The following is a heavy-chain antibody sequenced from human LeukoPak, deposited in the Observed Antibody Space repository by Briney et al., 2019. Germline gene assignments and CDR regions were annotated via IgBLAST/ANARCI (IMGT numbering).Heavy chain of an antibody. CDR2: IYYNGNT. CDR3: ARGRSNYYGMDV. D-gene: IGHD1-26*01. CDR1: DGSVNSYY. V-gene: IGHV4-59*02. J-gene: IGHJ6*02. Sequence: SETLSLTCSVSDGSVNSYYWNWIRRPPGKGLEWIGYIYYNGNTNYSPSLKSRVTMSVDTSKNLFSLKVSSVTAADTAVYYCARGRSNYYGMDVWGQGTTVTVSS.